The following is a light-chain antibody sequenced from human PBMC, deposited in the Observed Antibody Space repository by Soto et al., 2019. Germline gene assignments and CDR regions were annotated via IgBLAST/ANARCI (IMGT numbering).Light chain of an antibody. CDR1: QSVSTH. V-gene: IGKV1-39*01. CDR2: AAS. CDR3: QQSYSIPIT. Sequence: DIQLTQSPTSLSASVGDRVTITWRSRQSVSTHLSWYQQKPGKAPKLLIHAASSMQSRVPSRFSGSGSGTDFSLTISNLQPEDFATYYCQQSYSIPITFGQGTRLE. J-gene: IGKJ5*01.